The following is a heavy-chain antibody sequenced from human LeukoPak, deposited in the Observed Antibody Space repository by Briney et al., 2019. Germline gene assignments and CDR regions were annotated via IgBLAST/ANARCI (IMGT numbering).Heavy chain of an antibody. CDR3: ARDRGGSYLDTVHDY. CDR1: GGSISSSSYY. V-gene: IGHV4-39*07. CDR2: IYYSGST. D-gene: IGHD1-26*01. J-gene: IGHJ4*02. Sequence: SETLSLTCTVSGGSISSSSYYWGWIRQPPGKGLEWIGSIYYSGSTYYNPSLKSRVTISVDTSKNQFSLKLSSVTAADTAVYYCARDRGGSYLDTVHDYWGQGTLVTVSS.